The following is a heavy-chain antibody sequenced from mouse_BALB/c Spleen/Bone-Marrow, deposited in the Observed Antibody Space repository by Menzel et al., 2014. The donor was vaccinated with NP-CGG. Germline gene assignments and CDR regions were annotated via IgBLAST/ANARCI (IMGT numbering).Heavy chain of an antibody. Sequence: DVHLVESGGGLVKPGGSLKLSCAASGFTCSDYYMYWVRQTPEKRLEWVATISDGGSYTYYPDSVKGRFTISRDNAKNNLYLQMSSLKSEDTAMYYCARVVTTATLYWYFDVWGAGTTVTVSS. V-gene: IGHV5-4*02. CDR1: GFTCSDYY. D-gene: IGHD1-2*01. CDR3: ARVVTTATLYWYFDV. J-gene: IGHJ1*01. CDR2: ISDGGSYT.